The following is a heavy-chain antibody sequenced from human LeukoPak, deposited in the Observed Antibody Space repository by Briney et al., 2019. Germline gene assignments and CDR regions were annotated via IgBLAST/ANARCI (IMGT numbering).Heavy chain of an antibody. CDR2: ISVYNGNT. J-gene: IGHJ5*02. CDR1: GYIFSNYG. V-gene: IGHV1-18*01. CDR3: ARDRRYYGSGSRNWFDP. Sequence: ASVKVSCKASGYIFSNYGINWVRQAPGQGLEWMGWISVYNGNTKYAQNVQGRVTMTTDASTSTAYMELRSLRSDDTAVYYCARDRRYYGSGSRNWFDPWGQGTLVTVSS. D-gene: IGHD3-10*01.